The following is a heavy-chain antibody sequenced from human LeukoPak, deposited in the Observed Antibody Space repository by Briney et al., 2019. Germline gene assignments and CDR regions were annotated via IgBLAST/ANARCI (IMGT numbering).Heavy chain of an antibody. CDR1: GFTFSSYS. J-gene: IGHJ4*02. Sequence: PGGSLRLSCAASGFTFSSYSMNWVRQAPGKWLEWVSSISSSSSYIYYADSVKGRFTTSRDNAKNSLYLQMNSLRAEDTAVYYCARRRDPGYSYGYEHDYWGQGTLVTVSS. CDR3: ARRRDPGYSYGYEHDY. D-gene: IGHD5-18*01. V-gene: IGHV3-21*01. CDR2: ISSSSSYI.